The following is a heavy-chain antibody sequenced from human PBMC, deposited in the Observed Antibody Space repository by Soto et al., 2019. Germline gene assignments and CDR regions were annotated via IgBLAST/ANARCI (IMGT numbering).Heavy chain of an antibody. CDR2: IYPGDSDT. CDR3: ARQDIVVVPAATTTFDD. D-gene: IGHD2-2*01. J-gene: IGHJ4*02. V-gene: IGHV5-51*01. Sequence: RGESLKISCKGSGYSFTSYWIGWVRQMPGKGLEWMGIIYPGDSDTRYSPSFQGQVTISADKSISTAYLQWSSLKASDTAMYYCARQDIVVVPAATTTFDDWGQGTLVTVSS. CDR1: GYSFTSYW.